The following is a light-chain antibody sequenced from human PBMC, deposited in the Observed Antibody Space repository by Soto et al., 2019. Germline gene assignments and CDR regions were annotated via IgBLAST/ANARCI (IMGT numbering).Light chain of an antibody. CDR1: HDINTY. CDR3: HRYGTVPYD. V-gene: IGKV1-33*01. CDR2: DAS. J-gene: IGKJ3*01. Sequence: IRLIQNESYLAAYVRDRDLISCQASHDINTYLHWYQQKLGKAPKLLIYDASNLETGVPSRFSGSGSGTEFTFTITSLQPEDIATYYCHRYGTVPYDFAPGTKVDIK.